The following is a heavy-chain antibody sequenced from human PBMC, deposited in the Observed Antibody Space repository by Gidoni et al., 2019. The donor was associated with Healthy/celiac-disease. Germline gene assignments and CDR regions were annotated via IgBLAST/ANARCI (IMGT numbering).Heavy chain of an antibody. V-gene: IGHV4-31*03. Sequence: QVQLQESGPGLVKPSQTLSLTCTVSVGSISSGGYYWSWIRQHPGKGLEWIGYIYYSGSTYYNPSLKSRVTISVDTSKNQFSLKLSSVTAADTAVYYCACGWSGLLGWFDPWGQGTLVTVSS. CDR3: ACGWSGLLGWFDP. J-gene: IGHJ5*02. D-gene: IGHD3-3*01. CDR1: VGSISSGGYY. CDR2: IYYSGST.